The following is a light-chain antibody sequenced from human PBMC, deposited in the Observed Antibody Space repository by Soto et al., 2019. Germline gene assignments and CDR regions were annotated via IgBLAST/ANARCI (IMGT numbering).Light chain of an antibody. V-gene: IGLV3-21*02. J-gene: IGLJ1*01. CDR1: HIESKS. Sequence: SYELTQPPSVSVAPGQTARITCGGDHIESKSVHWYQQKPGQAPVLVVYDDSDRPSGIPERFSGSNSGNTATLIISRVEAGDEADYYCQVWDSSSDRYVFGTGTKATV. CDR2: DDS. CDR3: QVWDSSSDRYV.